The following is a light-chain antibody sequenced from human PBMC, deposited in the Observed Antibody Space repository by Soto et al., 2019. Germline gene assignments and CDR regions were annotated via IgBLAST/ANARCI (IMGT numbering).Light chain of an antibody. CDR1: QGISNY. Sequence: DIQMTQSPSSLSASVGDRVTITCRASQGISNYLAWYQQKPGKVPKLLIYAASTLQSGVPSRFSGSGSGTHFTLTISSLQTEDVATYYCQKYNSALGITFGGGTKVEIK. CDR2: AAS. CDR3: QKYNSALGIT. J-gene: IGKJ4*01. V-gene: IGKV1-27*01.